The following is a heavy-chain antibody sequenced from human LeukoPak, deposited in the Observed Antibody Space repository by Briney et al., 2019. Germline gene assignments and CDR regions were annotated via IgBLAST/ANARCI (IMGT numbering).Heavy chain of an antibody. CDR1: GFTFDDYG. CDR2: INWNGGST. CDR3: AKEGFNWYFDL. J-gene: IGHJ2*01. Sequence: GGSLRLSCAASGFTFDDYGMSWVRQAPGKGLEWVSGINWNGGSTGYADSVKGRFTISRDNSKNSLYLQMNSLRTEDTAFYYCAKEGFNWYFDLWGRGTLVTVSS. V-gene: IGHV3-20*04.